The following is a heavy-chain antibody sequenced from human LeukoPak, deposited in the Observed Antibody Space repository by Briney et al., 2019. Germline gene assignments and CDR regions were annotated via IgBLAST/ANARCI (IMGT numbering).Heavy chain of an antibody. CDR3: ARGSYDSSGYANWYFDL. CDR1: GGSFSGYY. Sequence: SETLSLTCAVYGGSFSGYYWSWIRQPPGKGLEWIGEINHSGSTNYNPSLKSRVTISVDTSKNQFSLKLSSVIAADTAVYYCARGSYDSSGYANWYFDLWGRGTLVTVSS. J-gene: IGHJ2*01. CDR2: INHSGST. D-gene: IGHD3-22*01. V-gene: IGHV4-34*01.